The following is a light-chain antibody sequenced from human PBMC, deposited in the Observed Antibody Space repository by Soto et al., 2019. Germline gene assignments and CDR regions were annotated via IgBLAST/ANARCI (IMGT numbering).Light chain of an antibody. CDR1: QTVGSSF. CDR2: GAS. Sequence: ENVLTQSPATLSLSPGERATLSCRASQTVGSSFLAWYQQKSGQAPRLLIYGASNRATGIPDRFSGSGSGADFTLTINRLEPEDFAVYYCQRYNNWPLTFGGGTKVDIK. V-gene: IGKV3-20*01. J-gene: IGKJ4*01. CDR3: QRYNNWPLT.